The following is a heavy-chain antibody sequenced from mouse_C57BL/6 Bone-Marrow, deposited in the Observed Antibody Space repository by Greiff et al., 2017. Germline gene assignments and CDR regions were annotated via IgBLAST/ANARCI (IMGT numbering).Heavy chain of an antibody. V-gene: IGHV1-54*01. CDR3: ARSKNWDSLFAY. CDR2: INPGSGGT. CDR1: GYAFTNYL. Sequence: QVQLQQSGAELVRPGTSVKVSCKASGYAFTNYLIEWVKQRPGQGLEWIGVINPGSGGTNYNEKFKGKATMTADKSSSTACMELSSLTSEDSAVYFCARSKNWDSLFAYWGQGTLVTVSA. D-gene: IGHD4-1*01. J-gene: IGHJ3*01.